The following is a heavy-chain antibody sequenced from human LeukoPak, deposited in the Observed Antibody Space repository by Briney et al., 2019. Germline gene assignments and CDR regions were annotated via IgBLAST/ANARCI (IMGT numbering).Heavy chain of an antibody. CDR2: SYHSGST. Sequence: PSQTLSLTCAVSGGSISSGGYSWSWIRQPPGMGLVWIGYSYHSGSTYYNPPLRSRVTISVDRSKYQFSLKLSSVTAADTAVYYCASGFDSSTSDLDYWGQGTLVTVSS. J-gene: IGHJ4*02. CDR3: ASGFDSSTSDLDY. D-gene: IGHD6-6*01. V-gene: IGHV4-30-2*01. CDR1: GGSISSGGYS.